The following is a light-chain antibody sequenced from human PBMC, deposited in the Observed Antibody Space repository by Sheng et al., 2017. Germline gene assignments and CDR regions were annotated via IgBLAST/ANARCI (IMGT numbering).Light chain of an antibody. CDR2: GAS. J-gene: IGKJ2*01. V-gene: IGKV3-15*01. CDR1: QSVSSS. CDR3: QQYSNWPPFT. Sequence: EIVLTQSPATLSLSPGERATLSCRASQSVSSSLAWYQQKPGQAPRLLIYGASTRATGIPARFSGSGSVTEFTLTISDLQSEDFAVYYCQQYSNWPPFTFGQGTKLEI.